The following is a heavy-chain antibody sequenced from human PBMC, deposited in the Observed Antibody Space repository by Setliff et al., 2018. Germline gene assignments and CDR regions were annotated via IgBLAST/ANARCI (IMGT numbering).Heavy chain of an antibody. CDR2: IYTSGST. D-gene: IGHD3-10*01. J-gene: IGHJ4*02. V-gene: IGHV4-4*07. CDR3: ARGISTMVRGVITFSYYFDY. Sequence: PSETLSLTCTVSGGSISSYYWSWIRQPAGKGLEWIGRIYTSGSTNYNPSLKSRVTMSVDTSKNQFSLKLSSVTAADTAVYYCARGISTMVRGVITFSYYFDYWGQGTLVTVSS. CDR1: GGSISSYY.